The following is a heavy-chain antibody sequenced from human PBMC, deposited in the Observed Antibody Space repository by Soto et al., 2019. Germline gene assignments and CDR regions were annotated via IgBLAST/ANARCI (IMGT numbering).Heavy chain of an antibody. CDR3: ARDSTGSLDY. Sequence: SETLSLTCTVSGGSISSGGYYWSWIRQHPGKGLEWIGYIYYSGSTYYNPSLKSRVTISVDTSKNQFSLKLSSVTAADTAVYYCARDSTGSLDYWGQGTLVTVSS. J-gene: IGHJ4*02. CDR2: IYYSGST. CDR1: GGSISSGGYY. D-gene: IGHD1-1*01. V-gene: IGHV4-31*03.